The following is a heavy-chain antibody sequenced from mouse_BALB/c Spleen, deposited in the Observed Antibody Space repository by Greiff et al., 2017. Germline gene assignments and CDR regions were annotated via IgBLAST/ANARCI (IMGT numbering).Heavy chain of an antibody. Sequence: QVQLKESGPGLVAPSQSLSITCTVSGFSLTGSGVNWVRQPPGKGLEWLGMVWGDGSTDYNSALNSRLSISKDNSKSQVFLKMNSLQTDDTARYYCARAYYGNYWYFDVWGAGTTVTVSS. V-gene: IGHV2-6-7*01. CDR1: GFSLTGSG. CDR2: VWGDGST. D-gene: IGHD2-10*01. J-gene: IGHJ1*01. CDR3: ARAYYGNYWYFDV.